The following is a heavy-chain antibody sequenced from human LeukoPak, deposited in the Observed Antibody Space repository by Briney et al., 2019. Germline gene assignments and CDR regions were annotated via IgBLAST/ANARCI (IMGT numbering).Heavy chain of an antibody. V-gene: IGHV3-21*01. CDR1: GFTFSTSD. Sequence: PGGSLRLSCATSGFTFSTSDMNWVRQTPGKGLEWVSSISSGSRYIYYADSVKGRFTISRDNAKNSLYLQMNSLRAEDTAVYYCARGVSDGMDVWGQGTTVTVSS. D-gene: IGHD6-6*01. CDR3: ARGVSDGMDV. J-gene: IGHJ6*02. CDR2: ISSGSRYI.